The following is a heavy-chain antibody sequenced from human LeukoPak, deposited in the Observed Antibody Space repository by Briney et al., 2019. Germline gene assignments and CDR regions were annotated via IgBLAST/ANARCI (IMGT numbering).Heavy chain of an antibody. D-gene: IGHD3-10*01. CDR1: GFTFSSYA. J-gene: IGHJ4*02. CDR3: ARDGFAVRGAYFDY. CDR2: ILYDGSNK. Sequence: GGSLRLSCAASGFTFSSYAMHWVRQAPGKGLEWVAVILYDGSNKYYADSVKGRFTISRDNSKNTLYLQMNSLRAEDTAVYYCARDGFAVRGAYFDYWGQGTLVTVSS. V-gene: IGHV3-30*04.